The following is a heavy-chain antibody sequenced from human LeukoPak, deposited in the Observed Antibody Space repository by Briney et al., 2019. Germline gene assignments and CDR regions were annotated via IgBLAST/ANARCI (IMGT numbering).Heavy chain of an antibody. Sequence: GGSLRLSCAASGFTFSSCAMSWVRQAPGKGLEWVSTITGGGGTTYYADSVKGRFTISRDTSKNTLSLQMNSLRAEDTAVYYCARMREYSGNSYPNFDYWGQGTLVTVSS. CDR1: GFTFSSCA. D-gene: IGHD1-26*01. CDR2: ITGGGGTT. V-gene: IGHV3-23*01. CDR3: ARMREYSGNSYPNFDY. J-gene: IGHJ4*02.